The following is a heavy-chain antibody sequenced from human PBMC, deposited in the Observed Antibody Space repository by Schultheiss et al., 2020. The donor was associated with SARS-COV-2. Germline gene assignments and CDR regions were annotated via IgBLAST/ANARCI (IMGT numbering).Heavy chain of an antibody. CDR1: GFTFNTYA. D-gene: IGHD2-2*01. CDR2: LSRIGVTT. CDR3: AKSPPSVLGYFDY. J-gene: IGHJ4*02. V-gene: IGHV3-23*01. Sequence: GGSLRLSCAASGFTFNTYAMSWVRQAPGKGLEWVSSLSRIGVTTYYADSVRGRLTISRDNSKNTLYLHMNSLRAEDTAVYYCAKSPPSVLGYFDYWGQGTLVTVSS.